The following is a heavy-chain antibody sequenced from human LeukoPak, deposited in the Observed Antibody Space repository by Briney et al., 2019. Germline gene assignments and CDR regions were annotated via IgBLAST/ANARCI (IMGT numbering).Heavy chain of an antibody. D-gene: IGHD3-9*01. CDR3: ARTQSRYFGDY. CDR2: IDSSDSYT. Sequence: GESLRISCQGSGYSFASYWISWVRQMPGKGLEWMGKIDSSDSYTTYSPSFQGHVTISADKSISTAYLQWSSLKASDTAMYYCARTQSRYFGDYGRQGTGVSV. CDR1: GYSFASYW. J-gene: IGHJ4*02. V-gene: IGHV5-10-1*01.